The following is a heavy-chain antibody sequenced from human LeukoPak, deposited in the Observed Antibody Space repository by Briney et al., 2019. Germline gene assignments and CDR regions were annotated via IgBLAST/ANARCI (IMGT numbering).Heavy chain of an antibody. D-gene: IGHD3-10*01. Sequence: SEPLSLTCAVSGGSFSGFRWHWIRQPPGKGPEWIGEINHSGSTNYNPSLKSRVTISVDTSKNQFSLKLSSVTAADTAVYYCARGQRNYGSWSSTNWFDPWGQGTLVTVSS. CDR1: GGSFSGFR. J-gene: IGHJ5*02. V-gene: IGHV4-34*01. CDR3: ARGQRNYGSWSSTNWFDP. CDR2: INHSGST.